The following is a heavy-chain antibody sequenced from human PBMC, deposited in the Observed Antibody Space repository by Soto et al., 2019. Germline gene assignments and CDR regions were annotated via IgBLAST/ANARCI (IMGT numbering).Heavy chain of an antibody. CDR2: ISAYNGNT. J-gene: IGHJ5*02. CDR1: GYTFASYA. Sequence: ASVKVSCKASGYTFASYAISWVRQAPGQGLEWMGWISAYNGNTNYAQKFQGWVTMTRDTSISTAYMELSRLRSDDTAVYYCARAYYGSGTSWFDPWGQGTLVTVSS. CDR3: ARAYYGSGTSWFDP. D-gene: IGHD3-10*01. V-gene: IGHV1-18*01.